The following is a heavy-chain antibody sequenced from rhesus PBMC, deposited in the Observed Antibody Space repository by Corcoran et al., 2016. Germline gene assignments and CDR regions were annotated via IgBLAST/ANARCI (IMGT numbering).Heavy chain of an antibody. Sequence: QLQLQESGPGLVKPSETLSLTCAVSGGSISSNYWSWILQPPGKGLEWIGRISGNGGSTHYNPSLKSRVTMSTDTSKNQFSLKLSSVTAADSAVYDCARVGYSSWSGYFDLWGPGTPITISS. CDR2: ISGNGGST. J-gene: IGHJ2*01. D-gene: IGHD6-13*01. V-gene: IGHV4-173*01. CDR1: GGSISSNY. CDR3: ARVGYSSWSGYFDL.